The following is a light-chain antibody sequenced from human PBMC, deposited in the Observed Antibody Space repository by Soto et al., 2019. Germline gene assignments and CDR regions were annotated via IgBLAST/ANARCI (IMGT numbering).Light chain of an antibody. CDR3: CSYGGRNTFV. CDR2: EVS. CDR1: SSDVGSYNL. V-gene: IGLV2-23*02. J-gene: IGLJ1*01. Sequence: QSALAQPASVSGSPGQSITISCTGTSSDVGSYNLVSWYQQHPGKAPKLMSYEVSKRPSGVSNRFSGSKSGNTASLTISGLQAEDEADYSCCSYGGRNTFVFGSGTKLTVL.